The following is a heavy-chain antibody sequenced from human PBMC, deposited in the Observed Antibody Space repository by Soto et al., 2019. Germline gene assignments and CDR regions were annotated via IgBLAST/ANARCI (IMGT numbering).Heavy chain of an antibody. D-gene: IGHD2-2*01. Sequence: EVQLVESGGGLVKPGGSLRLSCAASGFTFSNAWMNWVRQAPGKGLEWVGRIKRKSDGGTTDYAAPVKGRFTISRDDSNYPLYLQMNSMEGDDTAVYYCTTALGSSRRGHYVDPWGQGTLVTVSS. CDR2: IKRKSDGGTT. J-gene: IGHJ5*02. V-gene: IGHV3-15*07. CDR3: TTALGSSRRGHYVDP. CDR1: GFTFSNAW.